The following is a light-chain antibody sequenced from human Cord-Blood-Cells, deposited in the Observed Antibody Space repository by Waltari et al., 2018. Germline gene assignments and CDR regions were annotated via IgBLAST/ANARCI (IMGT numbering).Light chain of an antibody. CDR1: SSDVGSYNL. J-gene: IGLJ3*02. CDR2: EGS. Sequence: QSALTQPASVSGSPGQSITISCTGTSSDVGSYNLVSWYQLHPGKAPNLMIYEGSKGPSGVSNGFSGSKSRTTASLTIAGLQAEDEADYYCCSYAGRSTWVFGGGTKLTVL. CDR3: CSYAGRSTWV. V-gene: IGLV2-23*01.